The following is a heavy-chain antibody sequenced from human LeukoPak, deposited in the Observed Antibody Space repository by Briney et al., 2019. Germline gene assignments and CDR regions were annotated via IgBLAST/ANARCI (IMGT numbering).Heavy chain of an antibody. V-gene: IGHV4-61*09. CDR3: AASWNAERCFDS. J-gene: IGHJ5*01. CDR1: GASISSAPYY. CDR2: IFTTGPA. Sequence: SQTLSLTCTVSGASISSAPYYWTWIRQPAGKGLEWIGHIFTTGPAAHNPSLRGRVTISKDAANNEFSLNLTSVTAADTAVYYCAASWNAERCFDSWGQGTLVTVSS. D-gene: IGHD1-1*01.